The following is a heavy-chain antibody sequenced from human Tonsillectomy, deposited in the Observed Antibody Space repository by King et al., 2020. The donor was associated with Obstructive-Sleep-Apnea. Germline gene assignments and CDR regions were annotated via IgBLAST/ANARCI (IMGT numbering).Heavy chain of an antibody. V-gene: IGHV4-59*01. CDR1: GGSINSYY. J-gene: IGHJ4*02. CDR2: IYYSGST. Sequence: QLQESGPRVVKPSETLSLTCTVSGGSINSYYLNWIRQSPGKGLEWIGDIYYSGSTNYNPSLKSRVTISVDTSKMQFSLKMSSVTAADTAVYYCAREWTAATGMDYWGQGTLVTVSS. D-gene: IGHD1-1*01. CDR3: AREWTAATGMDY.